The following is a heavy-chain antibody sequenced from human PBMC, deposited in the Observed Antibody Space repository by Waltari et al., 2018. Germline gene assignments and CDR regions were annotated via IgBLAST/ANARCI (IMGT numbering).Heavy chain of an antibody. CDR1: GNTFTSHA. Sequence: QVQLVQSGAEVKKPGASVQVSCKASGNTFTSHAIHWVRQAPGQRLEWMGWINTDNGNTKYSQKFQGRVTITRDTSASTAYMELSSLRSEDTAIYYCARGDLFFYWGQGTLVTVSS. J-gene: IGHJ4*02. V-gene: IGHV1-3*04. CDR2: INTDNGNT. CDR3: ARGDLFFY.